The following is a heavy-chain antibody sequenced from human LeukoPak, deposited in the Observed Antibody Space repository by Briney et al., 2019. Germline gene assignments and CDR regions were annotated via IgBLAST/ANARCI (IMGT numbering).Heavy chain of an antibody. CDR2: IYPDDSDT. J-gene: IGHJ3*01. V-gene: IGHV5-51*01. CDR3: ARQRSALAFDV. CDR1: GYSFNTYW. Sequence: GESLKISCKTSGYSFNTYWVDWVRQMPGKGLEWMGVIYPDDSDTRYSPSFQGQVTISADKSISTTYLQWNSLKASDTAMYYCARQRSALAFDVWGRGTMVSVSS.